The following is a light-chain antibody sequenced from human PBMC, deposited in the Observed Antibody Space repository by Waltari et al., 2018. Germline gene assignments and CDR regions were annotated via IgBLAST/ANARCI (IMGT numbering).Light chain of an antibody. CDR3: QSYDRSLDGYVV. V-gene: IGLV1-40*01. J-gene: IGLJ2*01. CDR2: GNS. CDR1: TSNIGATSE. Sequence: QSVLAQPTSVSGAPGQRVPISCTGSTSNIGATSEVHRYQQLPGTAPKVLIYGNSNRPSGVPDRFSGSKSGTSASLAISGLQAEDEADYYCQSYDRSLDGYVVFGGGTKLTVL.